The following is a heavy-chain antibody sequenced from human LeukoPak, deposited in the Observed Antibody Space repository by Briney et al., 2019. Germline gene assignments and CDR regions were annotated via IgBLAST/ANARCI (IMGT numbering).Heavy chain of an antibody. V-gene: IGHV3-71*01. D-gene: IGHD6-19*01. CDR2: ISGGTT. J-gene: IGHJ4*02. Sequence: PGGSLRLSCAASGFTFSDHYMDWVRQAPGKGLEWIGFISGGTTEYAASVKGRFTISRDDSTSIAYLQMNSLTTEDTAVYYCSRGSGWLSVYWGQGTLVTVSS. CDR3: SRGSGWLSVY. CDR1: GFTFSDHY.